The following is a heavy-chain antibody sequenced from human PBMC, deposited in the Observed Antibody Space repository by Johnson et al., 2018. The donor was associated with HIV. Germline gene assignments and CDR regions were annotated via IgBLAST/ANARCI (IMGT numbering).Heavy chain of an antibody. J-gene: IGHJ3*02. CDR1: GFTFSSYA. V-gene: IGHV3-66*01. CDR3: ARGGNRYYNFWSGYYRDAFDI. CDR2: IYSGGST. D-gene: IGHD3-3*01. Sequence: VQLVESGGGLVQPGGSLRLSCAASGFTFSSYAMSWVRQAPGKGLEWVSVIYSGGSTYYADSVKGRFTISRDNSKNTLYLQMNSLRAEDTAVYYCARGGNRYYNFWSGYYRDAFDIWGQGTMVTVSS.